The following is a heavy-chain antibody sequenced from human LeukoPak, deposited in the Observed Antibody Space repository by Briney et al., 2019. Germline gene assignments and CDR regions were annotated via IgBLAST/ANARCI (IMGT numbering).Heavy chain of an antibody. CDR3: ARARRQWLVRTDAFDI. D-gene: IGHD6-19*01. V-gene: IGHV4-59*12. J-gene: IGHJ3*02. Sequence: SETLSLTCTVTGGSISSYYWSWIRQPPGKGLEWIGYIYYTGSTSYNPSLKSRVTISVDTSKNQFSLKLNSVTAADTAVYYCARARRQWLVRTDAFDIWGQGTMVTVSS. CDR2: IYYTGST. CDR1: GGSISSYY.